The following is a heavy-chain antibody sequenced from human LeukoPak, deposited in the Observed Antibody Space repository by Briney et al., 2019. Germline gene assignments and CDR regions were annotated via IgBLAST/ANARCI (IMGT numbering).Heavy chain of an antibody. CDR1: GFSFNYFW. CDR3: AKISGHTYYDFWSGYYTSDY. CDR2: IKQDGTEK. Sequence: GGSLRLSCAASGFSFNYFWMSWVRQAPGKGLEWVANIKQDGTEKYYADSVKGRFTISRDNSKNTLYLQMNSLRAEDTAMYYCAKISGHTYYDFWSGYYTSDYWGQGTLVTVSS. J-gene: IGHJ4*02. V-gene: IGHV3-7*01. D-gene: IGHD3-3*01.